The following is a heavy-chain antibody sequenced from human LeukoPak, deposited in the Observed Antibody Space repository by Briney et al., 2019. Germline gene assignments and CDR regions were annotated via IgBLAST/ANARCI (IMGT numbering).Heavy chain of an antibody. D-gene: IGHD1-1*01. J-gene: IGHJ4*02. CDR3: AKGVASSIWNAIDV. Sequence: GGSLRLSCAASRYTFRNYWMHWVRQAPGKGLVWVSRISNDGNITTYADSVKGRFTISRDNAENTLYLQMNSLRAEDTAVYYCAKGVASSIWNAIDVWGQGTLVTVSS. V-gene: IGHV3-74*01. CDR2: ISNDGNIT. CDR1: RYTFRNYW.